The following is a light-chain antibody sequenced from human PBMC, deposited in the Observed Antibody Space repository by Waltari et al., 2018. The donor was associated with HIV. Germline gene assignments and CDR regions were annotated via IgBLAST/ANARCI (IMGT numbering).Light chain of an antibody. CDR3: GTWDADLDGPV. Sequence: QSVLTQPPSASGTPGQTISISCSGSRPNVRSNNVYWYQHIPPTAPKLIIYNTEHGPSGVPARFSASKTGTAASLAISGLQPGDEGLYYCGTWDADLDGPVFGGGTKVTVL. CDR2: NTE. J-gene: IGLJ3*02. V-gene: IGLV1-44*01. CDR1: RPNVRSNN.